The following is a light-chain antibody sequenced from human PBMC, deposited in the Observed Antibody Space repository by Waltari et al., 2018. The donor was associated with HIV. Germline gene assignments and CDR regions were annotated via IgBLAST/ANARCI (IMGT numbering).Light chain of an antibody. V-gene: IGKV3-15*01. J-gene: IGKJ1*01. Sequence: ETLMTQSPATVSASPGEGVTLFCRASQTVGANVAWYKQKVGQAPRLLVFGVSTRATAIPDRLHGSGSGTEFTLTINSLQSEDFGVYYCQQYNRWPWTFGQGTRVEV. CDR2: GVS. CDR1: QTVGAN. CDR3: QQYNRWPWT.